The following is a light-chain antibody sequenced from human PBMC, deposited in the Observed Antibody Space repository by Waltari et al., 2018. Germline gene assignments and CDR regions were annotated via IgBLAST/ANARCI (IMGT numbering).Light chain of an antibody. J-gene: IGKJ4*01. Sequence: DIQMTQSPSSLSASVGDRVTITCQASQSISNYLNWYQQRPGKASKVMIYAASTLQSGVPARFSGSGSGTDFTLTINSLQPEDFESYYCQQSYSTLVTFGGGTKVEIK. CDR2: AAS. CDR1: QSISNY. CDR3: QQSYSTLVT. V-gene: IGKV1-39*01.